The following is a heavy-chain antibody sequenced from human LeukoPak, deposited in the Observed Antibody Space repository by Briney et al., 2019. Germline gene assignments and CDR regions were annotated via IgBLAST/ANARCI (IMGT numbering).Heavy chain of an antibody. CDR3: ARARTYDILTGYDY. CDR1: GFTFSNYY. J-gene: IGHJ4*02. Sequence: PGGSLRLSCAASGFTFSNYYMTWIRQAPGKGLQWISFISDSGNTIYYADSVEGRFTISRDNAKNSLYLQMHSLRAEDTAMYYCARARTYDILTGYDYWGQGTLVTVSS. D-gene: IGHD3-9*01. CDR2: ISDSGNTI. V-gene: IGHV3-11*01.